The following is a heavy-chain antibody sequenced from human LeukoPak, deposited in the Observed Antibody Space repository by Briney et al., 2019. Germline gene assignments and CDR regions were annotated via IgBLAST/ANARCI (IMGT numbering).Heavy chain of an antibody. CDR2: IKRKSDGGTT. Sequence: GGSLRLSCAASGFTFSNAWMSWVRQAPGKGLEGIGRIKRKSDGGTTDYAAPVKGRFTISRDDSKNTVYLQMNSLKTEDTAVCYCTTVGLSGYYDSRGYYYFDYWGQGTLVTVSS. D-gene: IGHD3-22*01. CDR1: GFTFSNAW. V-gene: IGHV3-15*01. J-gene: IGHJ4*02. CDR3: TTVGLSGYYDSRGYYYFDY.